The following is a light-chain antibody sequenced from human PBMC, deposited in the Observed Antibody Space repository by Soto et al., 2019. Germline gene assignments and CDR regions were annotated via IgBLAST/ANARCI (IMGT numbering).Light chain of an antibody. CDR3: QQHGSSPT. CDR1: QSVSSSY. V-gene: IGKV3-20*01. CDR2: GAS. Sequence: EIVLTQSPGTLSLSPGERATLSCRASQSVSSSYLAWYQQKPGRAPRLLIYGASSRATGIPDRFSGSGSGTDFTLTISRLEPEDFALYYCQQHGSSPTFGQGTKVDIK. J-gene: IGKJ1*01.